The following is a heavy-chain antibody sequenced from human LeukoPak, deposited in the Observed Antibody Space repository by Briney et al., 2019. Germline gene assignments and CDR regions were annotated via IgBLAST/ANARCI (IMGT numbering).Heavy chain of an antibody. V-gene: IGHV4-4*07. J-gene: IGHJ3*02. Sequence: TSETLSLTCTVSGGSISSYYWSWIRQPAGKGLEWIGRIYTSGSTNYNPSLKSRVTMSVDTSKNQFSLKLSSVTAADTAVYYCASYDPTGSSDAFDIWGQGTMVTVSS. D-gene: IGHD3-3*01. CDR1: GGSISSYY. CDR3: ASYDPTGSSDAFDI. CDR2: IYTSGST.